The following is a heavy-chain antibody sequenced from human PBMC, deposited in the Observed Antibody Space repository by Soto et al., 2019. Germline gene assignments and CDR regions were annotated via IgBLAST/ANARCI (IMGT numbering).Heavy chain of an antibody. CDR1: GFTFSSYA. Sequence: EVQLLESGGGLVQPGGSLRLSCAASGFTFSSYAMSWVRQAPGQGLEWVSALSGSGGSTYYADSVQGRFTISRDNYKNTLYLQRNSLRAEDTAVYYCAKSVVVVPADPGGDYYGRDVWGQGTTGTASS. J-gene: IGHJ6*02. D-gene: IGHD2-2*01. V-gene: IGHV3-23*01. CDR3: AKSVVVVPADPGGDYYGRDV. CDR2: LSGSGGST.